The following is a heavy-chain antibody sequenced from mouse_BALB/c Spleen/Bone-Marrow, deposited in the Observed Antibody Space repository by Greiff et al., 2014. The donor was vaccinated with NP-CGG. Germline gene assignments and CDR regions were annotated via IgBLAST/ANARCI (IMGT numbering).Heavy chain of an antibody. D-gene: IGHD1-1*01. CDR1: GYTFTSYV. Sequence: VQLQQSGPELVKPGASVKMSCKASGYTFTSYVIHWVKQKPGQGLEWIGYINPYNDGTKYNEKFKGKATLTSDKSSSTAYMELSSLTSGDSAVYYCARGGYYGTSLYWYFDVWGAGTTVTVSS. CDR3: ARGGYYGTSLYWYFDV. V-gene: IGHV1-14*01. J-gene: IGHJ1*01. CDR2: INPYNDGT.